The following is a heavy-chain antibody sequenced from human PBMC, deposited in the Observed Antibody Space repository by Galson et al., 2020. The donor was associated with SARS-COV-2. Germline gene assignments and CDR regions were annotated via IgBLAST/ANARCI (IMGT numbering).Heavy chain of an antibody. CDR3: ARGVCSGGGCYSGVVDY. CDR2: IKQDGSEK. V-gene: IGHV3-7*03. J-gene: IGHJ4*02. CDR1: GFTFSSYW. Sequence: GGSLRLSCAASGFTFSSYWMSWVRQAPGKGLEWVANIKQDGSEKYYVDSVKGRFTISRDNAKNSLYLQMNSLRAEDTAVYYCARGVCSGGGCYSGVVDYWGQGTLVTVSS. D-gene: IGHD2-15*01.